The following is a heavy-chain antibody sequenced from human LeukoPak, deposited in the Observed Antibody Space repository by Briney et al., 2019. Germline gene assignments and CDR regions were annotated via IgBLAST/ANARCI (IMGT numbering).Heavy chain of an antibody. J-gene: IGHJ4*02. CDR1: GFTFSSYA. D-gene: IGHD3-22*01. CDR2: ISGSGGST. Sequence: GGSLRLSCAASGFTFSSYAMSWVRQAPGKGLEWVSAISGSGGSTYYADSVKGRLTISRDNSKNTLYLQMNSLRAEDTAVYYCAKDGYYYDGSFDYWGQGTLVTVSS. CDR3: AKDGYYYDGSFDY. V-gene: IGHV3-23*01.